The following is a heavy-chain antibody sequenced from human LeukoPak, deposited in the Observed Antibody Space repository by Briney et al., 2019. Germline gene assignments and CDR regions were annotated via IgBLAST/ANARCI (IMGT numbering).Heavy chain of an antibody. V-gene: IGHV3-23*01. J-gene: IGHJ4*02. CDR1: GFTYSNYA. Sequence: GGSLRLSCAASGFTYSNYAMNWVRQAPGKGLEWVSVISGSGQSTYYADSVKGRFTISRDKSKNSLYLQMNSLRVEDTAIYYCAKSIVNSGTYIPFDYWGQGTLVTVSS. CDR2: ISGSGQST. CDR3: AKSIVNSGTYIPFDY. D-gene: IGHD1-26*01.